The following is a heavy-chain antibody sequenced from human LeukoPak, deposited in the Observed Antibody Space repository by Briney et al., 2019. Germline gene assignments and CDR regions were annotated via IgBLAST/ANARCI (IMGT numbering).Heavy chain of an antibody. D-gene: IGHD6-19*01. CDR3: ARGGIEQWLVNRRNLDY. J-gene: IGHJ4*02. CDR1: GYTFTSYA. V-gene: IGHV7-4-1*02. CDR2: INTNTGNP. Sequence: ASVKVSCKASGYTFTSYAMNWVRQAPGQGLEWMGWINTNTGNPTYAQGFTGRFVFSLDTSVSTAYLQISSLKAEDTAVYYCARGGIEQWLVNRRNLDYWGQGTLVTVSS.